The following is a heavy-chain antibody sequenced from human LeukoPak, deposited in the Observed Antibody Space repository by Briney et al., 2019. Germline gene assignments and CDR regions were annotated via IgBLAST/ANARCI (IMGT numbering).Heavy chain of an antibody. CDR3: ARSSGSYKPLDS. Sequence: GGSLRLSCEASGFTLSSYEMNGVRQAPGKGLEWVSHIDSRGSSIYYADSVKGRFTISRDDARSSLYLQMNSLRAEDTAIYYCARSSGSYKPLDSWGQGTLVTVSS. CDR1: GFTLSSYE. D-gene: IGHD3-22*01. V-gene: IGHV3-48*03. J-gene: IGHJ4*02. CDR2: IDSRGSSI.